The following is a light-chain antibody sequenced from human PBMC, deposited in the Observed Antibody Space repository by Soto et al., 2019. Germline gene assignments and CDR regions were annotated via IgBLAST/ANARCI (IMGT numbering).Light chain of an antibody. V-gene: IGKV1-8*01. CDR3: QQYYSYPRT. Sequence: AIRMTQSPSSLSASTGDRVTITCRASQGISSYLAWYQQKPGKAPKLLIHAASTLQSGVPSRLSGSGSGTDFTLTISCLQSEDFATYYCQQYYSYPRTFGQGTKLEIK. CDR1: QGISSY. CDR2: AAS. J-gene: IGKJ2*01.